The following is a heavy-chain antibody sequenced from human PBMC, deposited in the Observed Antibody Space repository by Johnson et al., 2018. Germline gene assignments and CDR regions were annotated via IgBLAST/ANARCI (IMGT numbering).Heavy chain of an antibody. V-gene: IGHV3-66*03. CDR3: ARDWGSYYSYYNYMDV. D-gene: IGHD1-26*01. CDR1: GFTVSSNY. J-gene: IGHJ6*03. Sequence: VQLVESGGGLIQPGGSLRLSCAASGFTVSSNYMSWVRQAPGKGLEWVAVIYSGGSTYYAASVKGRFPISRDNSKNTLYLQMNSLRAEDTAGYYCARDWGSYYSYYNYMDVWGKGTTVTVSS. CDR2: IYSGGST.